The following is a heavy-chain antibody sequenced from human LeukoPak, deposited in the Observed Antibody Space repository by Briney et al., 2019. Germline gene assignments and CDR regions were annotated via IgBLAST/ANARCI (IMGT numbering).Heavy chain of an antibody. CDR2: ISHDGGAE. J-gene: IGHJ5*02. CDR1: GFSIGNHG. CDR3: ARDWGSSGWYNWFDP. V-gene: IGHV3-30*03. Sequence: GGSLRLSCAVSGFSIGNHGMHWVRQAPDKRLEWVAMISHDGGAEYYGDSVKGRLTISRDNSENTLYLQMNGLRVEDTAVYYCARDWGSSGWYNWFDPWGQGTLVTVSS. D-gene: IGHD3-16*01.